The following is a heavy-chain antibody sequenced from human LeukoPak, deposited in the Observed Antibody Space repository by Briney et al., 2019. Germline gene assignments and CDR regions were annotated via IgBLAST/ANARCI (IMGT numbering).Heavy chain of an antibody. CDR2: ISSSSSSI. D-gene: IGHD2-15*01. J-gene: IGHJ4*02. CDR1: GFAFSTMT. V-gene: IGHV3-21*01. Sequence: GGSLRLSCVVSGFAFSTMTINWVRQAPGKGLEWISSISSSSSSIYYADSVEGRFTVSRDNSKNTLYLQMNSLRAEDTAVYYCAKEKVVAAHVFDYWGQGTLVTVSS. CDR3: AKEKVVAAHVFDY.